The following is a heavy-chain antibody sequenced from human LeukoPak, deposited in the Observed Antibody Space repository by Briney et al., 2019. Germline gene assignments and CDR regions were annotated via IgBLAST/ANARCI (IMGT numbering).Heavy chain of an antibody. J-gene: IGHJ6*02. CDR2: MNPNSGGT. V-gene: IGHV1-2*02. D-gene: IGHD2-2*01. CDR3: ATLADIVVVPAAMGGYYFGMDV. CDR1: GSTFTGYY. Sequence: ASVKVSCKASGSTFTGYYMHWVRQAPGQGLEWMGWMNPNSGGTNYAQKFQGRVTMTRDTSISTAYMELSRLRSDDTAVYYCATLADIVVVPAAMGGYYFGMDVWGQGTTVTVSS.